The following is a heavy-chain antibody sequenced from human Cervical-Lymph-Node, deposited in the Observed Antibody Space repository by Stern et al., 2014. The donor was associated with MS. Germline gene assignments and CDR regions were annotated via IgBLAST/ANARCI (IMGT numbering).Heavy chain of an antibody. V-gene: IGHV1-18*01. Sequence: VHLVESGAEVKKPGASVKVSCKASGYTFTSLGISWVRQAPGQGLEWMGWISAYNGNTSYAQRLQGRVTLTTDTSTSTAYMELRSLTSDDTAVYFCASGSLEGFDPWGQGTLVTVSS. D-gene: IGHD5-24*01. CDR1: GYTFTSLG. CDR3: ASGSLEGFDP. CDR2: ISAYNGNT. J-gene: IGHJ5*02.